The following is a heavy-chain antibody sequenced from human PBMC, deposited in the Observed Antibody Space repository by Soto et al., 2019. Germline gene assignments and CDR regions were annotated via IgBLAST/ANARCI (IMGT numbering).Heavy chain of an antibody. Sequence: GGSLRLSCAASGFTFSSYWMSWVRQAPGKGLEWVANIKQDGSEKYYVDSVKGRFTISRDNAKNSLYLQMNSLRAEDTAVYYCASDYCSGGSCYRYYYYGMDVWGQGTTVTVSS. CDR1: GFTFSSYW. J-gene: IGHJ6*02. V-gene: IGHV3-7*05. CDR3: ASDYCSGGSCYRYYYYGMDV. D-gene: IGHD2-15*01. CDR2: IKQDGSEK.